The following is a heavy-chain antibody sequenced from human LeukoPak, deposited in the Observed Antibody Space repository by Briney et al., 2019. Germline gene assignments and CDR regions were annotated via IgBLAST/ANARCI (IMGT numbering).Heavy chain of an antibody. J-gene: IGHJ4*01. D-gene: IGHD2-2*01. CDR1: GFTFSTYW. V-gene: IGHV3-74*01. Sequence: GGSLRLSCAASGFTFSTYWMHWVRQAPGKGLVWVSRVNTDGTSTSYADSVKGRFTISRDNAKNTVHLQMNSLRAEDTAVYYCARDGYCSSTSCYVGVNYWGQGTLVTVSS. CDR3: ARDGYCSSTSCYVGVNY. CDR2: VNTDGTST.